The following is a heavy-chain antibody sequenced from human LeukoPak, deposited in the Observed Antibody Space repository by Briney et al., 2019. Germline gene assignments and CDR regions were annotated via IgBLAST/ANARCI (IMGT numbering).Heavy chain of an antibody. J-gene: IGHJ4*02. Sequence: GRSLTLSCAASGVTFSSYVMHWVRQAPGKGLEWVAVISHDGSNKFYADSLKGRFTISRDHSKNTLYLQMNSLRAEDTAVYYCARASGSYYTAPFDYWGQGTLVTVSS. CDR2: ISHDGSNK. D-gene: IGHD3-10*01. CDR1: GVTFSSYV. V-gene: IGHV3-30-3*01. CDR3: ARASGSYYTAPFDY.